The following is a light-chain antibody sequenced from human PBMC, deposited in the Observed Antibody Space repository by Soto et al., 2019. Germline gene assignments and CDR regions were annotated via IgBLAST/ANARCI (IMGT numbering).Light chain of an antibody. V-gene: IGKV3-11*01. J-gene: IGKJ5*01. CDR2: DVS. Sequence: EVVLSQSPAILSLSPGERVTLSCTASQSISYSLAWYQQKPGQAPRLLIYDVSNRAAGIPARFSGSGSGTDFTLTISNLEPEDFAVYYCQQRNNWPSTFGEGTRLAIK. CDR3: QQRNNWPST. CDR1: QSISYS.